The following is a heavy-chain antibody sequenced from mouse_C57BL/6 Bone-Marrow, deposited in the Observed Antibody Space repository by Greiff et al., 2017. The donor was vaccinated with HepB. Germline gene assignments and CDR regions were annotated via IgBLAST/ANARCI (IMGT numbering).Heavy chain of an antibody. CDR1: GYTFTDYN. J-gene: IGHJ1*03. D-gene: IGHD2-1*01. V-gene: IGHV1-18*01. Sequence: EVQLQQSGPELVKPGASVKIPCKASGYTFTDYNMDWVKQSHGKSLEWIGDINPNNGGTIYNQKFKGKATLTVDKSSSTAYMELRSLTSEDTAVYYCARIYYGNYNWYFDVWGTGTTVTVSS. CDR3: ARIYYGNYNWYFDV. CDR2: INPNNGGT.